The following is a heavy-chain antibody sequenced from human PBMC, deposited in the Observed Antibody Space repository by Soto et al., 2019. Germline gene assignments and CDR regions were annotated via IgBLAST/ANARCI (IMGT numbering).Heavy chain of an antibody. J-gene: IGHJ5*02. CDR2: ISGHNGNT. Sequence: ASVKVSCKVSGYTFTNYGLSWVRQAPGQGLEWMGWISGHNGNTKYAQKFQGRVTMAADTSTGTAYMELRSLRSDDTAVYFCARAPLGICGGGYCHLNQGEWLDPWSQGTPVTVSS. CDR3: ARAPLGICGGGYCHLNQGEWLDP. D-gene: IGHD2-21*01. CDR1: GYTFTNYG. V-gene: IGHV1-18*01.